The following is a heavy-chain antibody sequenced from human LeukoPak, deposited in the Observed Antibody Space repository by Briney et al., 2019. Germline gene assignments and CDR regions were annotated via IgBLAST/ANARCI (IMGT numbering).Heavy chain of an antibody. CDR3: LYGGYFQH. CDR2: INSDETIS. J-gene: IGHJ1*01. D-gene: IGHD3-16*01. Sequence: GGSLRLSCAASGFTFSSYWMHWVHQVPNQGLMWVSRINSDETISEYVDSVNGRFTISRDNAKNTLYLQMNSLRAEDTAVYFCLYGGYFQHWGQGTLVTVSS. CDR1: GFTFSSYW. V-gene: IGHV3-74*01.